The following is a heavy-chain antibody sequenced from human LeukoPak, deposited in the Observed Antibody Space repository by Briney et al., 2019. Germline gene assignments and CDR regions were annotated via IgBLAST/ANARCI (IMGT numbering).Heavy chain of an antibody. CDR1: GFTFSSYS. Sequence: GGSLRLSCAASGFTFSSYSMNWVRQAPGKGLEWVSSISSSSSYIYYADSVKGRFTISRDNSKNTLYLQMNSLRAEDTAVYYCARDRGYYDILTGYYTVQAFDIWGQGTMVTVSS. D-gene: IGHD3-9*01. CDR3: ARDRGYYDILTGYYTVQAFDI. CDR2: ISSSSSYI. J-gene: IGHJ3*02. V-gene: IGHV3-21*01.